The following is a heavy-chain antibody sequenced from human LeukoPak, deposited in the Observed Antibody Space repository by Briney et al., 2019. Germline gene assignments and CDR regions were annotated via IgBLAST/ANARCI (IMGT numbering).Heavy chain of an antibody. Sequence: GGSLRLSCAASGFTFSSYSMNWVRQAPGKGLEWVSYISSSSSTIYYADSVKGRFTISRDNAKNSLYLQMNSLRAEDTAVYYCARDTGFGVVIIDYWGQGTLVTVSS. CDR1: GFTFSSYS. CDR3: ARDTGFGVVIIDY. J-gene: IGHJ4*02. D-gene: IGHD3-3*01. CDR2: ISSSSSTI. V-gene: IGHV3-48*01.